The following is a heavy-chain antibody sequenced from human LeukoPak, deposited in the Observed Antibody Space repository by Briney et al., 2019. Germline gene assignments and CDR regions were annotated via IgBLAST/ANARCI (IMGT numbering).Heavy chain of an antibody. Sequence: GGSLRLFCAASGFTFGSYAMSWVRQAPGKGLEWVSGISGSGGGITYYTDSVKGRFTISRDNPKNTLYLQMNSLRAEDTAVYYCAKDRTTAARIFDYWGQGTLVTVSS. CDR2: ISGSGGGIT. V-gene: IGHV3-23*01. CDR3: AKDRTTAARIFDY. CDR1: GFTFGSYA. D-gene: IGHD6-6*01. J-gene: IGHJ4*02.